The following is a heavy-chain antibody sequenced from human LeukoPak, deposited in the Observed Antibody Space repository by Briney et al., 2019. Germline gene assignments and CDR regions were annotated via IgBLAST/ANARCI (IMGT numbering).Heavy chain of an antibody. CDR2: IWFDGSNQ. V-gene: IGHV3-33*01. D-gene: IGHD2-15*01. Sequence: GESLKISCAASGFIFSSYGMHWVRQAPGKGLEWVAVIWFDGSNQYYADSVKGRFTVSRDNSKNILYLQMNSLRAEDTALYYCAREDQPRGTFDYWGQGILVTVSS. J-gene: IGHJ4*02. CDR3: AREDQPRGTFDY. CDR1: GFIFSSYG.